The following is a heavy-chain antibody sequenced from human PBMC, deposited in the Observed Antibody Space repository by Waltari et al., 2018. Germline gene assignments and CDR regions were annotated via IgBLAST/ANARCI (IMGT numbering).Heavy chain of an antibody. CDR1: GLTFSRFW. J-gene: IGHJ4*02. Sequence: EVQLVESGGGLVQPGGSLRPSCAASGLTFSRFWMTWVRQAPGKVLEWVANINEDGSEKHYVDSVKGRFTISRDNAKNSLFLQMNSLRADDTAVYYCASGGHVDYCGQGTLVTVSS. V-gene: IGHV3-7*01. CDR3: ASGGHVDY. CDR2: INEDGSEK.